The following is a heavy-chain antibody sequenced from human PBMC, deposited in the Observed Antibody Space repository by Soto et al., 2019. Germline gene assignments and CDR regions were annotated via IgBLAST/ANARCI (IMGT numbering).Heavy chain of an antibody. V-gene: IGHV1-69*13. Sequence: SVKVSCKASGGTFNKYAISWVRQAPGQGLEWMGGIIPIFGTANYAQKFQGRVTITADESTSTAYMELRSLRSEDTAVYYCARGVHYDSSGYYYFHWGQRTLVTVSS. D-gene: IGHD3-22*01. CDR1: GGTFNKYA. J-gene: IGHJ4*02. CDR3: ARGVHYDSSGYYYFH. CDR2: IIPIFGTA.